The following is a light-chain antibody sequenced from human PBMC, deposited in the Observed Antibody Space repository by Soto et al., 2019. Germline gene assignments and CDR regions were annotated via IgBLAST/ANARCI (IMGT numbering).Light chain of an antibody. J-gene: IGKJ5*01. CDR1: QSVSSY. CDR3: QQRNNWPPSIT. CDR2: DAS. V-gene: IGKV3-11*01. Sequence: EVVLTQFPATLSLSPGERATLSCRASQSVSSYLAWYQQKPGQAPRLLIYDASNRATGIPARFSGSGSGTDFTLTISSLEPEDFAVYYCQQRNNWPPSITFGQGTRLEIK.